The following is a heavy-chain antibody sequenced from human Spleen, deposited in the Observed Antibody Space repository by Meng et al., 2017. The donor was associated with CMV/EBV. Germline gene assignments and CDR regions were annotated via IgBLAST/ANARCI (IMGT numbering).Heavy chain of an antibody. V-gene: IGHV3-23*01. J-gene: IGHJ4*02. CDR1: GFTFSSYA. D-gene: IGHD6-6*01. Sequence: GESLKISCAASGFTFSSYAMSWVRQAPGKGLEWVSAISGSGGSTYYADSVKGRFTISRDNSKNTLYLQMNSLRAEDTAVYYCARDQPANVPARRCDYWGQGTLVTVSS. CDR3: ARDQPANVPARRCDY. CDR2: ISGSGGST.